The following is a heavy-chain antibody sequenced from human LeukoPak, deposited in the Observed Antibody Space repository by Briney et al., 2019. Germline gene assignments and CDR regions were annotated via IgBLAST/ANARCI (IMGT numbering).Heavy chain of an antibody. CDR1: GYSISSGYY. CDR2: IYHSGST. CDR3: ARDAAGTLSFDY. D-gene: IGHD6-19*01. Sequence: SETLSLTCAVSGYSISSGYYWGWIRQPPGKVLEWIGSIYHSGSTYYNPSLKSRFTISVDTSKNQFSLKLSSVTAADTAVYYCARDAAGTLSFDYWGQGTLVTVSS. V-gene: IGHV4-38-2*02. J-gene: IGHJ4*02.